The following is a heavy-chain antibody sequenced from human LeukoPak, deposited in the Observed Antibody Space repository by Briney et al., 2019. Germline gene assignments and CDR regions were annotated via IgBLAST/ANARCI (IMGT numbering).Heavy chain of an antibody. CDR2: INPNSGGT. CDR1: GYTFTGYY. J-gene: IGHJ4*02. V-gene: IGHV1-2*02. D-gene: IGHD6-19*01. CDR3: ASLADPPFLDRWLTPFDY. Sequence: GAAVNVSCKASGYTFTGYYMHWVRQAPGQGLEWMGWINPNSGGTNYAQKFQGRVTMTRDTSISTAYMELSRLRSDDTPVYYCASLADPPFLDRWLTPFDYWGQGTLVTVSS.